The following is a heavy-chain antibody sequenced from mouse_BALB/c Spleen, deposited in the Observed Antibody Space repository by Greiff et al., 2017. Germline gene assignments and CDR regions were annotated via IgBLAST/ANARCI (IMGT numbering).Heavy chain of an antibody. D-gene: IGHD3-2*01. CDR2: INPNNGGT. V-gene: IGHV1-18*01. CDR3: ARGDSSGYLAMDY. J-gene: IGHJ4*01. CDR1: GYTFTDYN. Sequence: VQLKQSGPELVKPGASVKIPCKASGYTFTDYNMDWVKQSHGKSLEWIGDINPNNGGTIYNQKFKGKATLTVDKSSSTAYMELRSLTSEDTAVYYCARGDSSGYLAMDYWGQGTSVTVSS.